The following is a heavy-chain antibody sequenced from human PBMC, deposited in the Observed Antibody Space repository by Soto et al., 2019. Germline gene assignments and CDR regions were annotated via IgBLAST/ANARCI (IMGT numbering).Heavy chain of an antibody. V-gene: IGHV4-31*03. D-gene: IGHD1-26*01. CDR3: ARSYTATTEANWFDP. CDR1: GGSISSGGYY. Sequence: QVQLQESGPGLVRTSQTLSLTCTVSGGSISSGGYYWSWIRQHPGKGLEWIGYIYYSGSTYFNPSLKSRVTMSVDTSTNLFSLKVSSVTAADTAVYYCARSYTATTEANWFDPWGQGTLVTVSS. CDR2: IYYSGST. J-gene: IGHJ5*02.